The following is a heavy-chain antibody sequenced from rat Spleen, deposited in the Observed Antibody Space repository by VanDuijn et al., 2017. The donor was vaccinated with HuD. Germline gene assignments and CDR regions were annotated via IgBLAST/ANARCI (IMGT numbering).Heavy chain of an antibody. CDR1: GFTFGDFY. V-gene: IGHV5-29*01. J-gene: IGHJ2*01. Sequence: EVQLVESDGGLVQPGRSLKLSCAASGFTFGDFYMAWVRQAPAKGLEWVTTISYDGSKTYYRESVKGRFTISRDNAKSTLYLQMDSLRSEDTATYYCARQTRISFDYWGQGVMVTVSS. CDR2: ISYDGSKT. D-gene: IGHD1-12*01. CDR3: ARQTRISFDY.